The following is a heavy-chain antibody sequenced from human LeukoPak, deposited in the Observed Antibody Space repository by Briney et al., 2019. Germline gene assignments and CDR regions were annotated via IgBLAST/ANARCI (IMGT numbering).Heavy chain of an antibody. J-gene: IGHJ6*03. CDR2: ISAYNGNT. D-gene: IGHD7-27*01. Sequence: ASVKVSCKASGYTFTSYGISWVRQAPGQGLEWMGWISAYNGNTNYAQKLQGRVTMTTDTSTSTAYMELSSLRSDDPAVYYCARARSLGSYYYYYMDVWGKGTTVTVSS. V-gene: IGHV1-18*01. CDR3: ARARSLGSYYYYYMDV. CDR1: GYTFTSYG.